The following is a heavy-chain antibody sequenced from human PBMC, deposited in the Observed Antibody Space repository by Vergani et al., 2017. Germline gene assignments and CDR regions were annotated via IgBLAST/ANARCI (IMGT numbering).Heavy chain of an antibody. Sequence: QVQLVQSGAEVKKPGASVKVSCKVSGYTLTELSMHWVRQAPGKGLEWMGGFDPEDGETIYAQKFQGRVTMTEDTSTDTAYMELGSLRSEDTAVYYCATLPRASRSSWYTYYGMDVWGQGTTVTVSS. D-gene: IGHD6-13*01. CDR3: ATLPRASRSSWYTYYGMDV. CDR2: FDPEDGET. CDR1: GYTLTELS. V-gene: IGHV1-24*01. J-gene: IGHJ6*02.